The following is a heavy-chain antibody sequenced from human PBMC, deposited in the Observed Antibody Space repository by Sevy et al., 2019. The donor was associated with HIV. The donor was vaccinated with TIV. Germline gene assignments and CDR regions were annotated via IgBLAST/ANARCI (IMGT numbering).Heavy chain of an antibody. CDR3: AATTDTIFGVVLMNNWFDP. J-gene: IGHJ5*02. CDR2: IVVGSGSK. D-gene: IGHD3-3*01. Sequence: ASVKVSCKASAFTFSTSAVQWVRQSRGQRLEWIGWIVVGSGSKNYAQKFQGRVTFTRDMSTNTAYMELSSLRSYETAGYYCAATTDTIFGVVLMNNWFDPWGQGTLVTVSS. CDR1: AFTFSTSA. V-gene: IGHV1-58*01.